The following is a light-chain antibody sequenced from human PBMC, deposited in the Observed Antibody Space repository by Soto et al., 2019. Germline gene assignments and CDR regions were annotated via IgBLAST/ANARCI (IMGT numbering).Light chain of an antibody. CDR1: SSDVGRYDR. CDR3: SSFTSSDTRV. Sequence: QSALTQPPSVSGSPGQSVTISCTGTSSDVGRYDRVSWYQQPSGTAPKLITYEVSNRPSGVPDRFSGSKSGNTASLTISGLQAEDEADYHCSSFTSSDTRVFGGGTKLTVL. CDR2: EVS. J-gene: IGLJ3*02. V-gene: IGLV2-18*02.